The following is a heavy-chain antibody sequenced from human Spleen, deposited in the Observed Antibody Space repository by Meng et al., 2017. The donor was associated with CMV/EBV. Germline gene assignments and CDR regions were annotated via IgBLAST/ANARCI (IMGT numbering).Heavy chain of an antibody. CDR1: GVSISSYY. D-gene: IGHD2-21*01. V-gene: IGHV4-59*01. CDR3: SRDYCGGDCYSLGH. CDR2: IYYRGNT. Sequence: GSLRLSCTVSGVSISSYYWTWIRQPPGKGLEWIGYIYYRGNTNYNPSLKSRVTMSVDTSRNQFSLTLSSVTAADTAVYYCSRDYCGGDCYSLGHWGQGSLVTSPQ. J-gene: IGHJ1*01.